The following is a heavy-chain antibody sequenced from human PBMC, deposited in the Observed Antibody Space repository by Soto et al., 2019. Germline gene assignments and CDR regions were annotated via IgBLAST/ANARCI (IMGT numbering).Heavy chain of an antibody. CDR3: AKEGLDIVLVPAALVPFDY. J-gene: IGHJ4*02. V-gene: IGHV3-30*18. D-gene: IGHD2-2*03. CDR1: GFTFSSYG. CDR2: ISYDGSNK. Sequence: GGSLRLSCAASGFTFSSYGMHWVRQAPGKGLEWVAVISYDGSNKYYADSVKGRFTISRDNSKNTLYLQMNSLRAEDTAVYYCAKEGLDIVLVPAALVPFDYRGQGTLVTVSS.